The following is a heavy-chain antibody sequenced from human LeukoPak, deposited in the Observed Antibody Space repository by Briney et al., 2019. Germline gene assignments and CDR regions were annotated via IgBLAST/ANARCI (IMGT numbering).Heavy chain of an antibody. CDR2: ISSSGSTI. CDR3: ARGPTGYFDY. Sequence: PGGSLRLSCAASGFTFSSYEMNWVRQAPGKGLEWGSYISSSGSTIYYADSVKGRFTISRDNAKNSLYLQMNSLRAVDTAVYYCARGPTGYFDYWGQGTLVTVSS. J-gene: IGHJ4*02. CDR1: GFTFSSYE. V-gene: IGHV3-48*03.